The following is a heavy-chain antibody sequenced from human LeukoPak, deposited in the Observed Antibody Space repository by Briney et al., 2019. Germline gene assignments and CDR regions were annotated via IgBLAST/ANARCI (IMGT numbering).Heavy chain of an antibody. J-gene: IGHJ4*02. CDR1: GFTFSSYA. CDR2: ISTYGSST. CDR3: VKREGGTYFFDY. D-gene: IGHD2-15*01. V-gene: IGHV3-64D*09. Sequence: PGGSLRLSCSASGFTFSSYAMHWVRQAPGKGLEYVSGISTYGSSTYYADSVKGRFTISRDNSKDTVYLRMSSLRAEDTAVYYCVKREGGTYFFDYWGQGTLVTVSS.